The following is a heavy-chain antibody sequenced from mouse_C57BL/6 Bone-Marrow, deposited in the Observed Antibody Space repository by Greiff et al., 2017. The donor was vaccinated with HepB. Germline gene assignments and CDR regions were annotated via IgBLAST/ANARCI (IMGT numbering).Heavy chain of an antibody. CDR2: INYDGSST. V-gene: IGHV5-16*01. D-gene: IGHD2-1*01. Sequence: EVKLVESEGGLVQPGSSMKLSCTASGFTFSDYYMAWVRQVPEKGLEWVANINYDGSSTYYLDSLKSRFIISRDNAKNILYLQMSSLKSEDTATYYCARDGNYGFDYFDYWGQGTTLTVSS. CDR1: GFTFSDYY. J-gene: IGHJ2*01. CDR3: ARDGNYGFDYFDY.